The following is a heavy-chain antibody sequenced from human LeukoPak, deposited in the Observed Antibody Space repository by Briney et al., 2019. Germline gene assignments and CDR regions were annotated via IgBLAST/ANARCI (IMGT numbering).Heavy chain of an antibody. CDR3: AKSGKYYDFWSGYQAKYDY. D-gene: IGHD3-3*01. Sequence: SETLSLTCAVYGGSFSGYYWSWIRQPPGKGLEWIGEINHSGSTNYNPSLKSRVTISVDTSKNQFSLKLSSVTAADTAVYYCAKSGKYYDFWSGYQAKYDYWGQGTLVTVSS. V-gene: IGHV4-34*01. CDR1: GGSFSGYY. J-gene: IGHJ4*02. CDR2: INHSGST.